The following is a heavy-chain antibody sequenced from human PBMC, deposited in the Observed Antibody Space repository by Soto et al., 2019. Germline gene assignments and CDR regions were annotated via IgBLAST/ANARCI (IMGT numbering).Heavy chain of an antibody. CDR3: ATRDTGRVY. J-gene: IGHJ4*02. D-gene: IGHD5-18*01. CDR2: SHQSGNT. Sequence: QVQLQESGPGLVKPSGTLALTCAVSGVSIGSHDWWTWVRQPPGKGLEWIGESHQSGNTNYNSSLEGRVHISLDKSKNHFSLQLSSVTVADTAVYYCATRDTGRVYWGQGTLVTVSS. V-gene: IGHV4-4*02. CDR1: GVSIGSHDW.